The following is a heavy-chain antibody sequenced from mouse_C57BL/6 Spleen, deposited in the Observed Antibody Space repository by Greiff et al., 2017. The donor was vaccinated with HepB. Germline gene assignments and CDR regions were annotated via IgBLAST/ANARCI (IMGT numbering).Heavy chain of an antibody. J-gene: IGHJ2*01. CDR2: INPNNGGT. D-gene: IGHD2-4*01. V-gene: IGHV1-26*01. CDR1: GYTFTDYY. Sequence: EVQLQQSGPELVKPGASVKISCKASGYTFTDYYMNWVKQSHGKSLEWIGDINPNNGGTSYNQKFKGKATLTVDKSSSTAYMELRSLTSEDSAVYYCARRMITFDSWGQGTTLTVSS. CDR3: ARRMITFDS.